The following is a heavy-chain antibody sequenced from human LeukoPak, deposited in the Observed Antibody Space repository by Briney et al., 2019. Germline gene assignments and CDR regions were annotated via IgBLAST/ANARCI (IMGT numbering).Heavy chain of an antibody. CDR1: GGTFSSYA. D-gene: IGHD3-3*01. Sequence: SVKVSCKASGGTFSSYAISWVRQAPGQGLEWMGGIIPIFGTANYAQKFQGRVTITADESTSTAYMELSSLRSEDTAVYYCARASITIFGVVTQGWFDPWGQGTLVTVSS. CDR3: ARASITIFGVVTQGWFDP. V-gene: IGHV1-69*13. J-gene: IGHJ5*02. CDR2: IIPIFGTA.